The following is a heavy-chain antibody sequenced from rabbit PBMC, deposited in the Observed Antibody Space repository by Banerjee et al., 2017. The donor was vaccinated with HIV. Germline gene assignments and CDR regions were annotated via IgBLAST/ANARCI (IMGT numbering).Heavy chain of an antibody. CDR3: VRETYTMTMVTRNL. CDR1: GLDFSSSYW. J-gene: IGHJ4*01. V-gene: IGHV1S45*01. CDR2: IYISTGAT. D-gene: IGHD2-1*01. Sequence: EQLEESGGDLVKPEGSLTLTCKASGLDFSSSYWICWVRQAPGKGLEWIGCIYISTGATYYATWVNGRFTISSHNAQNTLYLQLNSLTAADTATYFCVRETYTMTMVTRNLWGPGTLVTVS.